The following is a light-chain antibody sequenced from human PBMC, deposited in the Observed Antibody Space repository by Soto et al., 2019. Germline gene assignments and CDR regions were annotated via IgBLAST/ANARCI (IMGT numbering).Light chain of an antibody. Sequence: EIVLSQSPGTLSSSPRKRATLSCMASQSISSSYLAWYQQRPGQAPRLLIYGASSRATGIPDRFSGSGSGTEFTLTISRLEPEDFAVYYCQQYGSSSWTVGQGTKVDIK. CDR3: QQYGSSSWT. CDR2: GAS. V-gene: IGKV3-20*01. CDR1: QSISSSY. J-gene: IGKJ1*01.